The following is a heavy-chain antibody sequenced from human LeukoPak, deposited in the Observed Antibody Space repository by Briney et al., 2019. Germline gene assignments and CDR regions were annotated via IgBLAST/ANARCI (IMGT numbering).Heavy chain of an antibody. CDR3: ARLRSGGNYYYYYMDV. CDR1: GGSISSYY. V-gene: IGHV4-4*07. D-gene: IGHD3-16*01. Sequence: PSETLSLTCTVSGGSISSYYWSWIRQPAGKGLEWIGRIYTSGSTNYNPSLKSRVTISVDTSKNQFSLKLSSVTAADTAVYYCARLRSGGNYYYYYMDVWGKGTTVTVSS. J-gene: IGHJ6*03. CDR2: IYTSGST.